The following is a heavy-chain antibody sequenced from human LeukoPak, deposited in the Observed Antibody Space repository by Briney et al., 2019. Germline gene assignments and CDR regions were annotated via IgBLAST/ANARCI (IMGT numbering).Heavy chain of an antibody. CDR3: ARGGLRRPFDI. Sequence: PGGSLRLSCAGSGFTVTSNYMSWVRQAPGQGLEWVSVIYSGGSTYYAGSVRGRFTISRDNSKNTLYLQMNSLRAEDTAAYYCARGGLRRPFDIWGQGTLVTVSS. D-gene: IGHD1-26*01. CDR2: IYSGGST. CDR1: GFTVTSNY. J-gene: IGHJ3*02. V-gene: IGHV3-53*01.